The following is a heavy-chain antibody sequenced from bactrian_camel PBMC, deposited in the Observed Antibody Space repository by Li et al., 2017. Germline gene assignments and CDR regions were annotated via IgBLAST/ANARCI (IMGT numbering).Heavy chain of an antibody. D-gene: IGHD2*01. Sequence: HVQLVESGGGSVQPGGSLRLSCVVSLCTASNVCMGWFRQAPGKEREGVASIRPGATTTAYASSVRGRFSISLDTAKNTVFLQMNSLKPEDTATYYCAAQFLEASCAVVHAIDNWGQGTQVTVS. J-gene: IGHJ4*01. CDR3: AAQFLEASCAVVHAIDN. CDR2: IRPGATTT. V-gene: IGHV3S53*01. CDR1: LCTASNVC.